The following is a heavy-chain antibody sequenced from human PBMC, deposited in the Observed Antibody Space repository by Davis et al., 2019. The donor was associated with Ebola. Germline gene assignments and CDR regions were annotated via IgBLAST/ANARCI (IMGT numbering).Heavy chain of an antibody. Sequence: SGPTLVKPTETLTLTCTVSGFSLSNARMGVSWIRQPPGKALEWLAHIFSNDEKSYSTSLKSRLTITKDASKNQVVLTMTKMDPVDTATYYCAHRHYGSGSYSFFDYWGQGALVTVSS. CDR2: IFSNDEK. D-gene: IGHD3-10*01. CDR3: AHRHYGSGSYSFFDY. V-gene: IGHV2-26*01. CDR1: GFSLSNARMG. J-gene: IGHJ4*02.